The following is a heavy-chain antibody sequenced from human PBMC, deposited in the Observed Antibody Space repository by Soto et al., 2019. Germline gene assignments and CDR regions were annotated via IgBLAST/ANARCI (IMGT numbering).Heavy chain of an antibody. Sequence: SETLSLTCAVSGGSISSGGYSWSWIRQPPGKGLEWIGYIYHSGSTYYNPSLKNTLYLQMDSLRAEDTAVYYCARDPDTWATAGMDVWGQGTTVTVSS. CDR3: MDV. D-gene: IGHD3-10*01. CDR1: GGSISSGGYS. J-gene: IGHJ6*02. V-gene: IGHV4-30-2*01. CDR2: IYHSGST.